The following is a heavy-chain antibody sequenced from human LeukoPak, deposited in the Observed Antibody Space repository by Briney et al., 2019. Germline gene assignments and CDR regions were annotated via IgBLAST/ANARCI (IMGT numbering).Heavy chain of an antibody. CDR1: GYTFTGYY. D-gene: IGHD5-12*01. J-gene: IGHJ4*02. Sequence: ASVKVSCKASGYTFTGYYMHWVRQAPGQGLEWMGWINPNSGGTNYAQKFQGRVTMTRDTSISTAYMELSRLRSDDTAVYYCARLGRWLQLRHYFDYWGQGTLVTVSS. CDR2: INPNSGGT. CDR3: ARLGRWLQLRHYFDY. V-gene: IGHV1-2*02.